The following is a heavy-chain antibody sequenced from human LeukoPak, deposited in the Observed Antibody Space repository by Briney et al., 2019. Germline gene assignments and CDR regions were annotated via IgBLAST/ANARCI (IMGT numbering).Heavy chain of an antibody. CDR2: IYYSGST. Sequence: PSETLSLTCTVSGGSISSYYWSWIRQPPGKGLEWIGYIYYSGSTNYNPPLKSRVTISVDTSKNQFSLKLSSVTAADTAVYYCARLRPRIAAFDYWGQGTLVTVSS. CDR1: GGSISSYY. V-gene: IGHV4-59*01. D-gene: IGHD6-13*01. J-gene: IGHJ4*02. CDR3: ARLRPRIAAFDY.